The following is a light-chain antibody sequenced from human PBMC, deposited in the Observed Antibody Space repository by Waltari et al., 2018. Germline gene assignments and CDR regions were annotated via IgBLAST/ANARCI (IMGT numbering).Light chain of an antibody. CDR2: WPS. J-gene: IGKJ3*01. CDR3: QQYYSTLPT. Sequence: IVMTQSPDSLTVSLGARATINCKSSQSVLSSSNTKHDIAEYQPKPGQPPKLLIYWPSTRESGVPDRSSGSGSGTDFTLTISILQAEDVAVYYCQQYYSTLPTFGPGTKVDIK. CDR1: QSVLSSSNTKHD. V-gene: IGKV4-1*01.